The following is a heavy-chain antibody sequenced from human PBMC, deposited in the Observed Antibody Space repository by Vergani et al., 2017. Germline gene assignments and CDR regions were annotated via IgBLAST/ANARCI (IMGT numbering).Heavy chain of an antibody. Sequence: VQLVESGGGVVQPGRSLRLSCAASGFTFSSYAMHWVRQAPGKGLEWVAVISDDGSNKYYADSVKGRFTISRDNSKNTLDLQMNSLRDEDTAVYYCVRDRGERATIYGYFDYWGQGTLVTVSS. CDR3: VRDRGERATIYGYFDY. CDR1: GFTFSSYA. D-gene: IGHD5-24*01. CDR2: ISDDGSNK. J-gene: IGHJ4*02. V-gene: IGHV3-30-3*01.